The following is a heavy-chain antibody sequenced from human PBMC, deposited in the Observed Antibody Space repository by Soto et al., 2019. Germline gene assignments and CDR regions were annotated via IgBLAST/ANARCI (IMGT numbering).Heavy chain of an antibody. D-gene: IGHD3-10*01. Sequence: PGGSLRLSCAASGFTFSSYVMHWVRQAPGKGLEWVAAIWYDGSNKYYADSVKGRFTISRDNSKNTLYLQMNSLRAEDTAVYYCARDQRISLSFYIWGQGTMVTVSS. CDR1: GFTFSSYV. CDR3: ARDQRISLSFYI. V-gene: IGHV3-33*01. CDR2: IWYDGSNK. J-gene: IGHJ3*02.